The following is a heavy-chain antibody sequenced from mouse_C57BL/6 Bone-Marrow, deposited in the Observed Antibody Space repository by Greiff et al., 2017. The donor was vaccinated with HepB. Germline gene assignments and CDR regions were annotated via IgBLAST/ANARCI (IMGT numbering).Heavy chain of an antibody. D-gene: IGHD2-5*01. V-gene: IGHV1-59*01. CDR1: GYTFTSYW. Sequence: VQLQQPGAELVRPGTSVKLSCKASGYTFTSYWMHWVKQRPGQGLEWIGVIDPSDSYTNYNQKFKGKATLTVDTSSSTAYMQLSSLTSEDSAVYYCAREDYSNYDAYWGQGTLVTVSA. CDR2: IDPSDSYT. J-gene: IGHJ3*01. CDR3: AREDYSNYDAY.